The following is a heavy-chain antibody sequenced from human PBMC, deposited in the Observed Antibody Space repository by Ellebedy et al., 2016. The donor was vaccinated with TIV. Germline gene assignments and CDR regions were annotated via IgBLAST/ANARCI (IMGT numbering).Heavy chain of an antibody. CDR3: ARDDLGDYDSPAGDY. D-gene: IGHD2-21*02. CDR1: EFTFSNFW. V-gene: IGHV3-7*01. CDR2: ISRDGSEK. J-gene: IGHJ4*02. Sequence: GESLKISXAASEFTFSNFWMSWVRQAPGKGLEWVATISRDGSEKYYVDSVKGRFTISRDNSKNTLYLQMNSLRAEDTAVYYCARDDLGDYDSPAGDYWGQGTLVTVSS.